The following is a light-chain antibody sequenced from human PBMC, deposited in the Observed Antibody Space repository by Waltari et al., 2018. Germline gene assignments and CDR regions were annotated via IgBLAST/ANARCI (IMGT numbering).Light chain of an antibody. CDR2: EAS. Sequence: QSALTQPPSASGSPGQSVTISCTGTSSDIGGYPYVSWYQQHPGEAPKLIIFEASKRSSGVPDRFSGSKAGNTASLTVSGLQADDEADYYGSSYAGSHTVLLFSGGTKLTVL. J-gene: IGLJ2*01. CDR1: SSDIGGYPY. V-gene: IGLV2-8*01. CDR3: SSYAGSHTVLL.